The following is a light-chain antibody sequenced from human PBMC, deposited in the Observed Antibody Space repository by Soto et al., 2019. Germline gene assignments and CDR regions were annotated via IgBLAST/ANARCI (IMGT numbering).Light chain of an antibody. CDR1: SRDVGGYNY. CDR2: EVS. V-gene: IGLV2-14*01. J-gene: IGLJ1*01. Sequence: QSALTQPASVSGSPGQSITISCTGTSRDVGGYNYVSWYQQHPGKAPKLVIYEVSNRPSGVSDRFSGSKSDNTASLTISGLQAEDEANYYCSSFTTTSTLVFGAGTKLTVL. CDR3: SSFTTTSTLV.